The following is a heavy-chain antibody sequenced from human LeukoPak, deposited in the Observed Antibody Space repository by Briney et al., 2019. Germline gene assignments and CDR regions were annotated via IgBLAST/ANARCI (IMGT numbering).Heavy chain of an antibody. CDR3: ARGAKYSGSLLDWFDP. Sequence: GGSLRLSCAASGFTFSSYDMHWVRQATGKGLEWVSAIGTAGDTYYPGSVKGRFTISRENAKNSLYLQMNSLRAGDTAVYYCARGAKYSGSLLDWFDPWGQGTLVTVSS. CDR1: GFTFSSYD. V-gene: IGHV3-13*01. CDR2: IGTAGDT. D-gene: IGHD1-26*01. J-gene: IGHJ5*02.